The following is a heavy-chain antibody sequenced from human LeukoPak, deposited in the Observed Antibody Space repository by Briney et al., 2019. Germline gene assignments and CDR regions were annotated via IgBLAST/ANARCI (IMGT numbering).Heavy chain of an antibody. CDR2: INTNTGNP. V-gene: IGHV7-4-1*02. Sequence: ASVKVSCKASGYTFTTYGMNWVRQAPGQGLEWMGWINTNTGNPTYAQGFTGRFVFSLDTSVSTAYLQISSLKAEDTAVYYCARDRRYYDSSAYIRGFDYWGQGTLVTVSS. D-gene: IGHD3-22*01. J-gene: IGHJ4*02. CDR3: ARDRRYYDSSAYIRGFDY. CDR1: GYTFTTYG.